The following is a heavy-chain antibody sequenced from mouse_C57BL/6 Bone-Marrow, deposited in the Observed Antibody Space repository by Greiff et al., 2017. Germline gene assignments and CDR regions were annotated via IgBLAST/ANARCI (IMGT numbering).Heavy chain of an antibody. Sequence: VKLQQPGAELVKPGASVKLSCKASGYTFTSYWMHWVKQRPGQGLEWIGMIHPNSGSTNYNEKFKSKATLTVDKSSSTAYMQLSSLTSEDSAVYYCARDITTGVADVWGTGTTVTVSS. V-gene: IGHV1-64*01. CDR2: IHPNSGST. D-gene: IGHD1-1*01. J-gene: IGHJ1*03. CDR1: GYTFTSYW. CDR3: ARDITTGVADV.